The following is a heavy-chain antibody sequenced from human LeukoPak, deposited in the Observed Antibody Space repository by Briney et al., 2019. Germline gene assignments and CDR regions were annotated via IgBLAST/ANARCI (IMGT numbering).Heavy chain of an antibody. CDR3: ARDLGIVVVPAAADY. Sequence: GGSLRLSCAASGFTVSSNYMSWVRQAPGKGLEWVSVIYSGGSTYYADSVKGRFTISRDNAKNSLYLQMNSLRAEDTAVYYCARDLGIVVVPAAADYWGQGTLVTVSS. J-gene: IGHJ4*02. CDR1: GFTVSSNY. CDR2: IYSGGST. V-gene: IGHV3-66*01. D-gene: IGHD2-2*03.